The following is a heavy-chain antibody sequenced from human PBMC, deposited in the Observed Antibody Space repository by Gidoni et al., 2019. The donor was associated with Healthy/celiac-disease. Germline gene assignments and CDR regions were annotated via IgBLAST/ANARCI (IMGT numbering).Heavy chain of an antibody. CDR3: ARDAQIFGVVIYYYYYGMDV. D-gene: IGHD3-3*01. V-gene: IGHV3-21*01. CDR1: GFTFSSYS. Sequence: EVQLVESGGGLVKPGGSLRLSCAASGFTFSSYSMNWVRQAPGKGLEWVSSISSSSSYIYYADSVKGRFTISRDNAKNSLYLQMNSLRAEDTAVYYCARDAQIFGVVIYYYYYGMDVWGQGTTVTVSS. CDR2: ISSSSSYI. J-gene: IGHJ6*02.